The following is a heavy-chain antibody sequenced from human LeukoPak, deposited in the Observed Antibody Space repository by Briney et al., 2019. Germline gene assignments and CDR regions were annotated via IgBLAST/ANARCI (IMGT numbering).Heavy chain of an antibody. D-gene: IGHD1-26*01. CDR1: GFTVSSSY. J-gene: IGHJ4*02. CDR3: ARDPALVGVTTFDY. CDR2: IWYDGNKK. Sequence: PGGSLRLSCAASGFTVSSSYMSWVRQAPGKGLEWVALIWYDGNKKSYADSVKGRFTISRDNSKNTLFLQMNSLRAEDTAVYYCARDPALVGVTTFDYWGQGTLVTVSS. V-gene: IGHV3-33*08.